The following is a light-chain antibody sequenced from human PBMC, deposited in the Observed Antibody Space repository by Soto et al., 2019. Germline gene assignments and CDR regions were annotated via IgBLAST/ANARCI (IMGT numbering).Light chain of an antibody. CDR1: SSDVGGYNF. J-gene: IGLJ2*01. CDR3: SSYAGSNNFVV. Sequence: QSVLTQPPPASGSPGQSVTISCTGTSSDVGGYNFVSWFQQNPGKAPKLMIYEVNKRPSGVPDRFSGSKSGNTASLTVSGLQAEDEADYYCSSYAGSNNFVVFGGGTKVTVL. CDR2: EVN. V-gene: IGLV2-8*01.